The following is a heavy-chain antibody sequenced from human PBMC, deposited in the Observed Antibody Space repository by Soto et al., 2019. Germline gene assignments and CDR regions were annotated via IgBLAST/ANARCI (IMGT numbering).Heavy chain of an antibody. CDR2: INSDGSSI. CDR1: GFTFSSYW. J-gene: IGHJ4*02. Sequence: EVHLVESGGGLVQPGGSLRLSCAASGFTFSSYWMHWVRQAPGKGLVWVSRINSDGSSIRYADSVKGRFTISRDNAKNTLYLQLNNLRAVDRAMYYSASAISLGGGGWGQGTLVTVSS. D-gene: IGHD3-16*01. V-gene: IGHV3-74*01. CDR3: ASAISLGGGG.